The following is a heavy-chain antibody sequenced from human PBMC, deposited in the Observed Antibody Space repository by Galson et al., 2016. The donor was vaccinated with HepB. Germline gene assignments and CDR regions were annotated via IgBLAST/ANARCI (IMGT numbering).Heavy chain of an antibody. CDR2: ISGDNGNT. D-gene: IGHD2-15*01. V-gene: IGHV1-18*01. CDR1: GYTFNSYG. Sequence: SVKVSCKASGYTFNSYGINWVRQAPGQGLEWMGWISGDNGNTNYAQKLQGRVTMTKDTSTSTAYMELRSLRSDDTAVYYCALGYCSGGSCYRNWFDPWGQGTLVTVSS. J-gene: IGHJ5*02. CDR3: ALGYCSGGSCYRNWFDP.